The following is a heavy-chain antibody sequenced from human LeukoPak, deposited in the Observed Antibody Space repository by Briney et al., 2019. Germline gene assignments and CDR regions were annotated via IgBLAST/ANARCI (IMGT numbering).Heavy chain of an antibody. Sequence: SETLSLTCTVSGGSISSYYWSWIRQPPGKGLEWIGHIYYSGSTNYNPSLKSRVTISVDTSKNQLSLKLSSVTAADTAVYYCARLYYGGKSSTDYWGQGTLVTVSS. CDR3: ARLYYGGKSSTDY. D-gene: IGHD4-23*01. CDR1: GGSISSYY. CDR2: IYYSGST. V-gene: IGHV4-59*08. J-gene: IGHJ4*02.